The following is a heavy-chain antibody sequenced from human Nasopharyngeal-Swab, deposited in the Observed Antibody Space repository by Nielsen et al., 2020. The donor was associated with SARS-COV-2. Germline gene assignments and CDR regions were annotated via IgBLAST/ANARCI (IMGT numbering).Heavy chain of an antibody. J-gene: IGHJ4*02. CDR3: ARDRDYDYVWGSYRKFDY. CDR1: GFTFSHYF. V-gene: IGHV1-69*13. Sequence: SVKVSCKASGFTFSHYFMNWVRQAPGQGLEWMGGIIPSFGTANYAQKFQGRVTITSDESTSTAYMELRSLRSEDTAVYYCARDRDYDYVWGSYRKFDYWGQGTLVTVSS. CDR2: IIPSFGTA. D-gene: IGHD3-16*02.